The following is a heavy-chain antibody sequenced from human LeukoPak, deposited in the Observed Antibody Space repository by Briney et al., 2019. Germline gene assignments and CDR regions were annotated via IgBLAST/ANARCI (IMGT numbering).Heavy chain of an antibody. CDR3: ARNWGSSGWEYYFDY. CDR2: ISSSGSTI. Sequence: GGSLRLSCAASGFTFSSYEMNWVRQAPGQGLEWVSYISSSGSTIYYADSVKGRFTISRDNAKNTLYLQMNSLRAEDTAVYYCARNWGSSGWEYYFDYWGQGTLVTVSS. J-gene: IGHJ4*02. V-gene: IGHV3-48*03. D-gene: IGHD6-19*01. CDR1: GFTFSSYE.